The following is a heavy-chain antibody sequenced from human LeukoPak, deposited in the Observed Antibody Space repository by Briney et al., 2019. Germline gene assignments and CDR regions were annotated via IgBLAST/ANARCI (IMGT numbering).Heavy chain of an antibody. J-gene: IGHJ4*02. D-gene: IGHD2-2*01. CDR1: GFTFSSYA. V-gene: IGHV3-30-3*01. Sequence: GGSLRLSCAASGFTFSSYAMHWVRQAPGKGLEWVAVISYDGSNKYYADSVKGRFTISRDNSKNTLYLQMNSLRAEDTAVYYCARENRGGVVVPAAAYWGQGTLVTVSS. CDR3: ARENRGGVVVPAAAY. CDR2: ISYDGSNK.